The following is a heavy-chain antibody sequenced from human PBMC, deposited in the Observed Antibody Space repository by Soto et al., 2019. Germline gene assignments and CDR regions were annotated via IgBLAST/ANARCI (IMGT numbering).Heavy chain of an antibody. V-gene: IGHV4-39*01. Sequence: QVQLQESGPGVVKSSETLSLTCTVSGGSISSSSYYWGWIRQPPGKGLEWIGSFYYSGSTHYYTSLKSRVTISGDTSENQISLKLSSVTAADTAVYYCARQVVDGAVTGAGSFDYWGQGTLVTVSS. D-gene: IGHD3-10*01. CDR3: ARQVVDGAVTGAGSFDY. J-gene: IGHJ4*02. CDR1: GGSISSSSYY. CDR2: FYYSGST.